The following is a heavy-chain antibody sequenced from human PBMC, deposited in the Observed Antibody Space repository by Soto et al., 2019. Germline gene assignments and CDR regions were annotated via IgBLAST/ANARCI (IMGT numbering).Heavy chain of an antibody. Sequence: GESLKISCKASGYNFTTFWISWMRQVPGKGLEWMGRIDPSDSYSNYSPSFQGHITISVDKSINTAYLHFSTLKASDTAVYYCARHFPLPTDLQFYYYYYYGVDVWGHGTAVTVSS. CDR2: IDPSDSYS. V-gene: IGHV5-10-1*01. J-gene: IGHJ6*02. CDR1: GYNFTTFW. CDR3: ARHFPLPTDLQFYYYYYYGVDV. D-gene: IGHD3-3*02.